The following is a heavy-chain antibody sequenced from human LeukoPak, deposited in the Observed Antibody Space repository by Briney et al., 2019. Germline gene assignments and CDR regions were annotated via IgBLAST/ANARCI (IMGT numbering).Heavy chain of an antibody. CDR2: ISAYNGNT. CDR3: ARGGGPRDYYGSGSYYYNWFDP. D-gene: IGHD3-10*01. J-gene: IGHJ5*02. CDR1: GYTFTSYG. V-gene: IGHV1-18*01. Sequence: ASVKVSCKASGYTFTSYGISWVRQAPGQGLEWMGWISAYNGNTNYAQKLQGRVTMTTDTSTSTAYMELRSLRSDDTAVYYCARGGGPRDYYGSGSYYYNWFDPWGQGTLVTVSS.